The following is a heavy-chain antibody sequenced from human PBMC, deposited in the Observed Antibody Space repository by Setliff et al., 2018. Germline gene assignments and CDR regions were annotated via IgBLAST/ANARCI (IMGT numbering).Heavy chain of an antibody. CDR1: GGSISSYY. Sequence: KPSETLSLTCTVSGGSISSYYWSRIRQPAGKGLEWIGHIYIGGSANYNPSLKSRVTMSIDTSKNQFSLKLNSVTAADMAVYYCAREQWLDPPGYYYMDVWAKGTTVTVSS. V-gene: IGHV4-4*07. D-gene: IGHD6-19*01. CDR2: IYIGGSA. J-gene: IGHJ6*03. CDR3: AREQWLDPPGYYYMDV.